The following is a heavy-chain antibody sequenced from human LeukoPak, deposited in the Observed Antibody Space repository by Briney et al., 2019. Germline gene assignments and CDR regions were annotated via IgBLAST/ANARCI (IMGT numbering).Heavy chain of an antibody. Sequence: GESLKLPCRGSGYTFASYWIVWVRQLPGKGLEWMGFIYPGDFDTRCSTSFQGQVTISADKAIATAYVQWRSLKASDTALYYCASLRPLTTGTTGFYYYMDVWGKGTTVIVSS. CDR3: ASLRPLTTGTTGFYYYMDV. CDR1: GYTFASYW. D-gene: IGHD1-1*01. V-gene: IGHV5-51*01. CDR2: IYPGDFDT. J-gene: IGHJ6*03.